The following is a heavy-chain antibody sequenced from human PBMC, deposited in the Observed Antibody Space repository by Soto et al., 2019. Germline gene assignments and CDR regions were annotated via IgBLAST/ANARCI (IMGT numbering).Heavy chain of an antibody. CDR1: GFTFSDYV. V-gene: IGHV3-23*01. CDR3: ARDRSPVFRLDV. D-gene: IGHD3-3*01. CDR2: ISDGGERT. Sequence: EVQLLESGGDLVQPGGSLRLSCVASGFTFSDYVMSWVRQVPGKGLEWVSSISDGGERTDYRDAVRGRFPISRDNARFTLHLQMNSLRVDDTAIYFCARDRSPVFRLDVWCQVTTVTVSS. J-gene: IGHJ6*02.